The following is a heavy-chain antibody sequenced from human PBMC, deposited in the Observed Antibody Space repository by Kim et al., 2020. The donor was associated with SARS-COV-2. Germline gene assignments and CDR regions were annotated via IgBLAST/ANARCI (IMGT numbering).Heavy chain of an antibody. V-gene: IGHV3-48*02. CDR1: GFTFSAYD. CDR2: ITKSSATI. J-gene: IGHJ3*02. Sequence: GGERRRACATSGFTFSAYDMNGGSKEKGKGLEWLSFITKSSATIYYADSVQGRFTISRDNDQNSLYLQMNSLRDEDTALYYCVRDRMGGAFDIWGQGTMVTVSS. D-gene: IGHD3-16*01. CDR3: VRDRMGGAFDI.